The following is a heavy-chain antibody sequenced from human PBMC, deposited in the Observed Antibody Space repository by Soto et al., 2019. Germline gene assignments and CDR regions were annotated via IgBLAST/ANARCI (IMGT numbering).Heavy chain of an antibody. CDR3: ARDQAPLFYDSSGYYYFDY. Sequence: ASVKVSCKASGGTFSSYAISWVRQAPGQGLEWMGGIIPIFGTANYAQKFQGRVTITADESTSTAYMELGSLRSEDTAVYYCARDQAPLFYDSSGYYYFDYWGQGTLVTVSS. CDR2: IIPIFGTA. CDR1: GGTFSSYA. J-gene: IGHJ4*02. D-gene: IGHD3-22*01. V-gene: IGHV1-69*13.